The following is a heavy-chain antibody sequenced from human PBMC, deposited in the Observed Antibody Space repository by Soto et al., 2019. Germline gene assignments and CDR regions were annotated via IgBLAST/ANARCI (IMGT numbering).Heavy chain of an antibody. CDR1: GFTFSRHW. D-gene: IGHD2-15*01. Sequence: GGSLRLSCAASGFTFSRHWMTWVRQAPGKGLEWVATINHDETGKWYVDSVRGRFTMSRDNAKNSLFLQMNSLRDEDTAVYYCARGISVEEAAIMGCYFDYWGQGILVTVSS. J-gene: IGHJ4*02. V-gene: IGHV3-7*03. CDR3: ARGISVEEAAIMGCYFDY. CDR2: INHDETGK.